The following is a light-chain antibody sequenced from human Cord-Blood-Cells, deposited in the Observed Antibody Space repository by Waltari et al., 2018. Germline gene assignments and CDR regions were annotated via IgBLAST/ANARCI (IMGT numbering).Light chain of an antibody. V-gene: IGKV3-15*01. Sequence: EILMTQAPATLSVSTGERATLTCRASQSLSSNLAWYQQKPGQAARLLLYGASTRANGSPARFSGSGGATTFTLTISSLQSEDFAVNYCQQYNNWPPYSFGQGTKLEIK. J-gene: IGKJ2*03. CDR1: QSLSSN. CDR2: GAS. CDR3: QQYNNWPPYS.